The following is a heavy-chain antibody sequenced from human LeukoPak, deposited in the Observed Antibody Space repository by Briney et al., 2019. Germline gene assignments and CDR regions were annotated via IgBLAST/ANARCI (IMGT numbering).Heavy chain of an antibody. D-gene: IGHD3-10*01. V-gene: IGHV3-33*03. CDR2: IWFDGSNK. CDR1: GFTFSNYG. J-gene: IGHJ4*02. Sequence: PGGSLRLSCAASGFTFSNYGMHWVRQAPGKGLEWVALIWFDGSNKDYANSVKGRFTISRDNSNNMLYLQMSSLRTEDTAVYYCAKQGYGSGTYVLDYWGQGTLVTVSS. CDR3: AKQGYGSGTYVLDY.